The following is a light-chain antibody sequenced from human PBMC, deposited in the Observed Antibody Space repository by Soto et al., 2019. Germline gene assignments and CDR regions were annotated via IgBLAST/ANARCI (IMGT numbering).Light chain of an antibody. V-gene: IGKV3-20*01. CDR1: QSVSSGY. Sequence: EIVLTQSPGALSLSPGERATLSCRASQSVSSGYLAWYQQKPGQAPRLLIFATSRRATGIPDRFSGSGSGTDFTLAISRLEPEDVAVYYFQQYGSSPPITFGQGTRLEIK. CDR3: QQYGSSPPIT. J-gene: IGKJ5*01. CDR2: ATS.